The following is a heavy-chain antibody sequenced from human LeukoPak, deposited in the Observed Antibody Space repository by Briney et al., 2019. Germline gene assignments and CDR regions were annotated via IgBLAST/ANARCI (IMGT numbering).Heavy chain of an antibody. CDR3: ARGLDQYGSGSYYNDH. J-gene: IGHJ4*02. V-gene: IGHV4-34*01. CDR2: INHSGST. Sequence: SETLSLTCAVYGGSFSGYYWSWIRQPPGKGLEWIGEINHSGSTNYNPSLKSRVTISVDTSKNQFSLKLSSVTAADTAVYYCARGLDQYGSGSYYNDHWGQGTLVTVSS. CDR1: GGSFSGYY. D-gene: IGHD3-10*01.